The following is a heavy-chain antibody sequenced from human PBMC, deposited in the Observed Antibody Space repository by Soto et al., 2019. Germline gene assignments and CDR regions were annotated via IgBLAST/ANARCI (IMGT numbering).Heavy chain of an antibody. J-gene: IGHJ6*02. CDR1: GFTFSSYG. V-gene: IGHV3-30*18. CDR2: ISYDGSNK. CDR3: AKELIGDPSYGAYYYYGMDV. D-gene: IGHD7-27*01. Sequence: GGSLRLSCAASGFTFSSYGMHWVRQAPGKGLEWVAVISYDGSNKYYADSVKGRFTISRDNSKNTLYLQMNSLRAEDTAVYYCAKELIGDPSYGAYYYYGMDVWGQGTTVTVSS.